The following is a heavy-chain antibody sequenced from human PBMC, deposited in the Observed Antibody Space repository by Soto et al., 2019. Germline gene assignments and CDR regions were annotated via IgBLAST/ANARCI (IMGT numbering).Heavy chain of an antibody. CDR1: GYSFTSYW. CDR3: ARLGYCSGGSCRSNYYYYYGMEV. J-gene: IGHJ6*04. D-gene: IGHD2-15*01. V-gene: IGHV5-10-1*01. Sequence: PXESLKISCKGSGYSFTSYWISWVRQMPGKGLEWMGRIDPSDSYTNYSPSFQGHVTISADKSISTAYLQWSSLKASDTAMYYCARLGYCSGGSCRSNYYYYYGMEVWGKGTTVTVS. CDR2: IDPSDSYT.